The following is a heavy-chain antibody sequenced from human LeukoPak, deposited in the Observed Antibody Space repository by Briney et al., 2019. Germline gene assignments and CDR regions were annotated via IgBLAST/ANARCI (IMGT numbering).Heavy chain of an antibody. J-gene: IGHJ2*01. CDR2: IYYSGST. CDR3: ARGVTLIVVVIHDWYFDL. D-gene: IGHD3-22*01. V-gene: IGHV4-39*01. Sequence: KPSETLSLTCTDSGGSIRSSYYYWGWIRQPPGTGLEWIGSIYYSGSTSYNPSLKSRVTISVDTSKNQFSLKLSSVTAADTAVYYCARGVTLIVVVIHDWYFDLWGRGTVFTVSS. CDR1: GGSIRSSYYY.